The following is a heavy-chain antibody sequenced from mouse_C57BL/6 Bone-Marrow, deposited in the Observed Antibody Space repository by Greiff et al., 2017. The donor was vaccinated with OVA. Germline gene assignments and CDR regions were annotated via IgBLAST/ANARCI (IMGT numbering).Heavy chain of an antibody. Sequence: VQLQQSVAELVRPGASVKLSCTASGFNIQNTYMHWVKQRPEQGLEWIGRIDPANGNTKYAPKFQGKATITADTSSNTAYLQLSSLTSEDTAIYYCARSPNFDYWGQGTTLTVSS. CDR1: GFNIQNTY. J-gene: IGHJ2*01. CDR2: IDPANGNT. V-gene: IGHV14-3*01. CDR3: ARSPNFDY. D-gene: IGHD5-1*01.